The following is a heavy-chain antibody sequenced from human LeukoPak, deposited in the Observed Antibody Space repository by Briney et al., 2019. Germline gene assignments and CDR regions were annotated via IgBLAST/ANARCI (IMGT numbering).Heavy chain of an antibody. CDR2: IGTAGDT. CDR1: GFTFSSYD. Sequence: GGSLRLSCAASGFTFSSYDMHWVRQATGKGLEWVSAIGTAGDTYYPGSVKGRFTISRENAKNSLYLQMNSLRAEDTAVYYCARVTLDGTTDYWGQGTLVTVSS. D-gene: IGHD1-1*01. J-gene: IGHJ4*02. V-gene: IGHV3-13*01. CDR3: ARVTLDGTTDY.